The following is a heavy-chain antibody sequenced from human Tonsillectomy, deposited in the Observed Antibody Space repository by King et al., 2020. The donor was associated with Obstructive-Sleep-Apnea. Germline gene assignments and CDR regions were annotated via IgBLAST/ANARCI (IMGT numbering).Heavy chain of an antibody. CDR1: GFTFNNYW. CDR3: ARDTSPDSDTSCYDALDC. CDR2: IRQDGSIK. D-gene: IGHD2-2*01. Sequence: VQLVESGGGLVQPGGFLRLSCAASGFTFNNYWMTWVRQAPGKGLEWVANIRQDGSIKNYVDSVKGRFTISRDNAKNSQYLQMNSLRAEDTAVYYCARDTSPDSDTSCYDALDCWGQGTLVTVSS. J-gene: IGHJ4*02. V-gene: IGHV3-7*03.